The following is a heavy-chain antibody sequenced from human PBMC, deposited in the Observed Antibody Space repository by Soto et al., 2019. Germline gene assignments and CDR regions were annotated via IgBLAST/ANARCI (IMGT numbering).Heavy chain of an antibody. J-gene: IGHJ4*02. CDR3: ASFPLPMTTVTLHLDY. V-gene: IGHV3-33*01. CDR2: RWYDGSNK. CDR1: GFTFSTYS. D-gene: IGHD4-4*01. Sequence: QVQLVESGGGVVQPGRSLRLSCAASGFTFSTYSMHWVRQAPGKGLEWVAVRWYDGSNKYYADSVKGRFTISRDNSKNTLYLQMDSVRAEDTAVYYCASFPLPMTTVTLHLDYWGQGTLVTVSS.